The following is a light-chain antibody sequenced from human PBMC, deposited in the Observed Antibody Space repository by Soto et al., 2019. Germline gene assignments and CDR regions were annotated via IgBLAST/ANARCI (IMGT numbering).Light chain of an antibody. CDR3: AVWDYSLSGLV. CDR2: RNN. Sequence: QSVLTQPPSASGTPGQRVTISCSGSSSNIGSNYVYWYQQLPGTAPKLLIYRNNHRPAGVPDRFSGSKSGTSASLAISALRSEGEADYYCAVWDYSLSGLVFGGGTNLTVL. J-gene: IGLJ2*01. V-gene: IGLV1-47*01. CDR1: SSNIGSNY.